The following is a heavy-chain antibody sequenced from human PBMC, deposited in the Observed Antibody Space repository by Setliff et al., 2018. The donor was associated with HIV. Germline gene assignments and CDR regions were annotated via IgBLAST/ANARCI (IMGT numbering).Heavy chain of an antibody. J-gene: IGHJ4*02. CDR2: INHSGIT. Sequence: PSETLSLTCTVSGGSISSSSYYWGWIRQPPGKGLEWIGEINHSGITNYNPTLKSRVTISTDTSKKQFSLNLRSVTVADTAVYFCARLGYYNLWSGYWTDFWGQGMLVTVSS. V-gene: IGHV4-39*01. CDR1: GGSISSSSYY. CDR3: ARLGYYNLWSGYWTDF. D-gene: IGHD3-3*01.